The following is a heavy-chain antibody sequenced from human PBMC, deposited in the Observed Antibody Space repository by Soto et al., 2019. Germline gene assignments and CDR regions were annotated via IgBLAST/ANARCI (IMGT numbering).Heavy chain of an antibody. Sequence: PSETLSLTCAVSGGSISSGGYSWSWIRQPPGKGLEWIGYIYHSGSTYYNPSLKSRVTISVDRSKNQFSLKLSSVTAADTAVYYCARYSSSSPFDYWGQGTLVTVSS. D-gene: IGHD6-6*01. CDR3: ARYSSSSPFDY. CDR2: IYHSGST. CDR1: GGSISSGGYS. V-gene: IGHV4-30-2*01. J-gene: IGHJ4*02.